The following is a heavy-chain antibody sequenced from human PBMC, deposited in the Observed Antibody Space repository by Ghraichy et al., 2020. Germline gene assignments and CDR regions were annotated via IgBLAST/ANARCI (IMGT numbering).Heavy chain of an antibody. Sequence: SETLSLTCTVSGGSISSYYWSWIRQPPGKGLEWIGYIYYSGSTNYNPSLKSRVTISVDTSKNQFSLKLSSVTAADTAVYYCASAEPSFDILTPAEFDPWGQGTLVTVSS. CDR3: ASAEPSFDILTPAEFDP. J-gene: IGHJ5*02. V-gene: IGHV4-59*01. CDR2: IYYSGST. CDR1: GGSISSYY. D-gene: IGHD3-9*01.